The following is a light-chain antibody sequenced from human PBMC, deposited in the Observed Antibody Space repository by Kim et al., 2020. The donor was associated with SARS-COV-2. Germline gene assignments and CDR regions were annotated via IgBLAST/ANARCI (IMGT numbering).Light chain of an antibody. J-gene: IGKJ1*01. Sequence: DIVMTQSPLSLPVTPGEPASISCRSSQSLLFSNGYNYLDWYLQKPGQSPQLLIYLGSSRASGVPDRFSGSGSGTDFTLKISRVEAEDVGVYYCMQALQSPPTFGQGPKVDIK. CDR2: LGS. V-gene: IGKV2-28*01. CDR1: QSLLFSNGYNY. CDR3: MQALQSPPT.